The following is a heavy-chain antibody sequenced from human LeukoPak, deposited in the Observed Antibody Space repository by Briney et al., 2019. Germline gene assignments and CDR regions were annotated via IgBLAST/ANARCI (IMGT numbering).Heavy chain of an antibody. Sequence: GGSLRLSCAASGFTVSNKYMTWVRQAPGKGLEWVSLIYSDGRTYYADSVKGRFTISRDNAKNSLYLQMNSLRVEDTAVYYCARCTTGRTFGSLREIKRSREIDYWGQGTLVTVSS. CDR2: IYSDGRT. CDR1: GFTVSNKY. CDR3: ARCTTGRTFGSLREIKRSREIDY. J-gene: IGHJ4*02. V-gene: IGHV3-53*01. D-gene: IGHD1-1*01.